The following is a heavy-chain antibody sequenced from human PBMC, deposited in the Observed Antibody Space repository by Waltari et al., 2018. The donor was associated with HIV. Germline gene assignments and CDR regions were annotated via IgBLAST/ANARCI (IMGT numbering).Heavy chain of an antibody. J-gene: IGHJ5*02. CDR1: GGSLSSGGYS. V-gene: IGHV4-30-2*01. D-gene: IGHD6-13*01. CDR3: AKGVRGRPTQQPPHWFDP. Sequence: QLQLQESGSGLVKPSQSLSLPCSVFGGSLSSGGYSWSWIRQPPGKGLEFSGYFDQFGSTYYTPSLESLVSISVDRSKNQFSVKLRSVTAADTAVYDCAKGVRGRPTQQPPHWFDPWGQGILVSVSS. CDR2: FDQFGST.